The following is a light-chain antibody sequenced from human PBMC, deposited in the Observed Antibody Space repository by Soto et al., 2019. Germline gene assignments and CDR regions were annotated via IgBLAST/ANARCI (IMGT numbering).Light chain of an antibody. CDR3: QQRSNWPPIT. CDR2: GAS. V-gene: IGKV3D-20*02. CDR1: QSISSSF. J-gene: IGKJ5*01. Sequence: EIVLKQSPGTLSLSPGEGASRSCGASQSISSSFLAWYQQKPGQAPRLLIYGASSRATGIPDRFSGTGSETDFTLTIRRLEPEDFAVYYCQQRSNWPPITFGQGTQLEIK.